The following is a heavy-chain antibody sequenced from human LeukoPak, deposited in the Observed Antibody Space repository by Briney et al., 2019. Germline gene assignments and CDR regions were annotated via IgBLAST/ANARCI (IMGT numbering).Heavy chain of an antibody. CDR1: GFTFSSYG. V-gene: IGHV3-23*01. CDR2: ISGSGGST. J-gene: IGHJ4*02. D-gene: IGHD6-13*01. Sequence: PGGSLRLSCAASGFTFSSYGMSWVRQAPGKGLEWVSAISGSGGSTYYADSVKGRFTISRDNAKNSLYLQMNSLRAEDTAVYYCARGSAAAGTHYWGQGTLVTVSS. CDR3: ARGSAAAGTHY.